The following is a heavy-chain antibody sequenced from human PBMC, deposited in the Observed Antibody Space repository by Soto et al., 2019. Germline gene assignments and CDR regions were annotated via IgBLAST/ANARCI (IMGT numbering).Heavy chain of an antibody. CDR1: GFTFSSYA. Sequence: GGSLRLSCAASGFTFSSYAMSWVRQAPGKGLEWVSAISGSGGSTYYADSVKGRFTISRDNSKNTLYLQMNSLRAEDTAVYDCSVLAAAGDYYYYGMDVWGQGTTVTVSS. CDR2: ISGSGGST. CDR3: SVLAAAGDYYYYGMDV. D-gene: IGHD6-13*01. V-gene: IGHV3-23*01. J-gene: IGHJ6*02.